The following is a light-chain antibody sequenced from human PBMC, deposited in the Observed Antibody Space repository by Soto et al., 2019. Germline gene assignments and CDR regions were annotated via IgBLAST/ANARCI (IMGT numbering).Light chain of an antibody. CDR3: QQYSVWPLT. Sequence: EIVLTQSPATLSVSPGERAALSCRASHSVSNNLAWYQQKPGQPPRLLIFGASTRATGIPARFSGSGSEAEFALTISTLQSEDFAVYYCQQYSVWPLTFGGGTKVEIK. CDR1: HSVSNN. CDR2: GAS. V-gene: IGKV3D-15*01. J-gene: IGKJ4*01.